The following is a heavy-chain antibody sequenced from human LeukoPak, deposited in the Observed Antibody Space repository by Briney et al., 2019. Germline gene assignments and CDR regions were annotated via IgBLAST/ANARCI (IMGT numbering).Heavy chain of an antibody. CDR3: ATGGYYFGSGSDTGDY. D-gene: IGHD3-10*01. V-gene: IGHV3-53*01. J-gene: IGHJ4*02. Sequence: GGSLRLSCAASGFTVSSNYMSWVRQAPGKGLEWISVIYSGGNTYYADSVEGRFTISRDNAKNSLYLQMNSLRAEDAAMYYCATGGYYFGSGSDTGDYWGQGTLVTVSS. CDR1: GFTVSSNY. CDR2: IYSGGNT.